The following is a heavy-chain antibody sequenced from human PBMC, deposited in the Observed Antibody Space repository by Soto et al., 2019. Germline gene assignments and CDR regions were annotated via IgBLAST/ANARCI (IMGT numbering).Heavy chain of an antibody. V-gene: IGHV3-74*01. CDR2: INSDGSRT. J-gene: IGHJ5*02. D-gene: IGHD3-10*01. CDR3: ARVLTGRWNWFDP. Sequence: EVQLVESGGGLVQPGESLRLSCAASGFTFSSYWMHWVRQAPGKGLVWVSRINSDGSRTNYADSVKGRFTVSRDNAKNTQYLQMNSLRAEDTAVYYCARVLTGRWNWFDPWGQGTLLTVSS. CDR1: GFTFSSYW.